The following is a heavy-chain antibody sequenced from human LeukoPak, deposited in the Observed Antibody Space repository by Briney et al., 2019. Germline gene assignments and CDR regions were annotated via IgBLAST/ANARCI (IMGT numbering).Heavy chain of an antibody. J-gene: IGHJ2*01. CDR2: INHSGST. CDR3: ARGMRGLMTTVTTRLGWYFDL. Sequence: LKPSETLSLTCGVYGGSFSGYYWSWIRQPPGKGLEWIGEINHSGSTNYNPSLKSRVTISVDTSKNQFSLKLSSVTAADTAVYYCARGMRGLMTTVTTRLGWYFDLWGRGTLVTVSS. CDR1: GGSFSGYY. D-gene: IGHD4-17*01. V-gene: IGHV4-34*01.